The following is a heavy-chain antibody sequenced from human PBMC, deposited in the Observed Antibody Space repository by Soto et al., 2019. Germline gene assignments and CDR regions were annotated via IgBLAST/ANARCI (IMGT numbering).Heavy chain of an antibody. CDR2: INSDGSST. V-gene: IGHV3-74*01. Sequence: GGSLRLSCAASGFTFSSYWMHWVRQAPGKGLVWVSRINSDGSSTSYADSVKGRFTISRDNAKNTLYLQMNSLRAEDTAVYYCARAEGGHYDILTGYYSPDYYFDYWGQGTLVTVSS. D-gene: IGHD3-9*01. CDR3: ARAEGGHYDILTGYYSPDYYFDY. CDR1: GFTFSSYW. J-gene: IGHJ4*02.